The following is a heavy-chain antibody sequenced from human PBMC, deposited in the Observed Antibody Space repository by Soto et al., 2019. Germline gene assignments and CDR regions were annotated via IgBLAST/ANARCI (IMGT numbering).Heavy chain of an antibody. D-gene: IGHD1-26*01. CDR1: GFTFSSYG. CDR3: AKARRPYSGSHTPDY. CDR2: ISYDGSNK. Sequence: GGSLRLSCAASGFTFSSYGMHWVRQAPGKGLEWVAVISYDGSNKYYADSVKGRFTISRDNSKNTLYLQMNSLRAEDTAVYYCAKARRPYSGSHTPDYWGQGTLVTVSS. V-gene: IGHV3-30*18. J-gene: IGHJ4*02.